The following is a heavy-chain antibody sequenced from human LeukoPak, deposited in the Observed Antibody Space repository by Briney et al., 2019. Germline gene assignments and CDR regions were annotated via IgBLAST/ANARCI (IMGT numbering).Heavy chain of an antibody. CDR2: VISDVSSA. D-gene: IGHD3-3*01. CDR3: ARDSPGSWFSYYDFWSGPPDY. J-gene: IGHJ4*02. CDR1: GFTFSSYW. Sequence: PGGSVSLFCVASGFTFSSYWMHWVRQAPGKGLVWVSRVISDVSSATCAHSVKGRFTISRDNAKNTMYLQINSLRAEDTAVYYCARDSPGSWFSYYDFWSGPPDYWGQGTLVTVSS. V-gene: IGHV3-74*01.